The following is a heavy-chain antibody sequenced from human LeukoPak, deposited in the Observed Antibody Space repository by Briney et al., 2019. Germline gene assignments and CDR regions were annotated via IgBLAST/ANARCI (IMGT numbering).Heavy chain of an antibody. D-gene: IGHD1-1*01. CDR2: VYYSGST. CDR3: ARSYWNYVDY. J-gene: IGHJ4*02. Sequence: SETLSLTCTVSRDSISSFYWSWIRQPPGKGLEWIGFVYYSGSTNYNPSLKSRVTISLDTSKNQLSLKLSSVTAVDTAVYYCARSYWNYVDYWGQGTQVTVSS. V-gene: IGHV4-59*01. CDR1: RDSISSFY.